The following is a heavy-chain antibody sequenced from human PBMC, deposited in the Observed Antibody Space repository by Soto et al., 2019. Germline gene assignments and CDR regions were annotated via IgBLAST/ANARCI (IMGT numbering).Heavy chain of an antibody. Sequence: SETLSLTCSVSGGPISSSSYYWGWIRQAPGKGLEWLATIYYTGYTYHNPSLKSHVTISLDTSKDQFSLELTSLTAADTALYYCARSAIATHWFFDLWGRGTLVTVSS. V-gene: IGHV4-39*01. J-gene: IGHJ2*01. D-gene: IGHD5-18*01. CDR1: GGPISSSSYY. CDR3: ARSAIATHWFFDL. CDR2: IYYTGYT.